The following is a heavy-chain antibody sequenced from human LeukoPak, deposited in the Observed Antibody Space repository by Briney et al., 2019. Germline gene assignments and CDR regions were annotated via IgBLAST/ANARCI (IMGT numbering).Heavy chain of an antibody. V-gene: IGHV1-69*13. CDR1: GGTFSSYA. Sequence: SVKVSCKASGGTFSSYAINWVRQAPGQGLEWMGGIIPIFGTANYAQKFQGRVTITADESTSTAYMELSSLRSEDTAVYYCARYCSSTSCYGFDYWGQGTLVTVSS. CDR3: ARYCSSTSCYGFDY. CDR2: IIPIFGTA. D-gene: IGHD2-2*01. J-gene: IGHJ4*02.